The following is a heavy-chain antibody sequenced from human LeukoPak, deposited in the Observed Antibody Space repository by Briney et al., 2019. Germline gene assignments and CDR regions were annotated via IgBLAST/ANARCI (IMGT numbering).Heavy chain of an antibody. D-gene: IGHD2-2*01. CDR2: IYGGDTT. J-gene: IGHJ4*02. Sequence: GGSLRLSCAASGFTFSSNYRSWVGQAPGKGRRWVSVIYGGDTTYYPDSVKGRFTISRDNSKNTLYLQMDSLRAEDTAVYYCSTVAPAGGYFDNWGQGTLVTVSS. CDR3: STVAPAGGYFDN. V-gene: IGHV3-53*01. CDR1: GFTFSSNY.